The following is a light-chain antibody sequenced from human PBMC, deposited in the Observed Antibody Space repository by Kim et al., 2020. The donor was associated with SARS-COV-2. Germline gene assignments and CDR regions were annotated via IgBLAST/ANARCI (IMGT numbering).Light chain of an antibody. V-gene: IGLV2-14*03. CDR2: DVT. J-gene: IGLJ2*01. CDR3: SSYTTTNTLI. CDR1: SSDVGGYNY. Sequence: GRSITISCTGTSSDVGGYNYVSWYQQHPGKAPKRMIYDVTNRPSGVSNRFSGSKSGKTASLTISGLQAEDEADYYCSSYTTTNTLIFGGGTQLTVL.